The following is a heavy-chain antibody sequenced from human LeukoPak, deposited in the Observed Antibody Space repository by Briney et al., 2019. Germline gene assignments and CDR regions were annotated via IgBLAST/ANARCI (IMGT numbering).Heavy chain of an antibody. D-gene: IGHD2-21*02. CDR3: AKDRAVTGFYDY. Sequence: AGGSLRLSCAASGFTFSSYAMSWVRQAPGKGLEWVSAISGSGDSTYYADSVKGRFTISRDNSKNTLYLQMNSLSAEDTALYYCAKDRAVTGFYDYWGQGTLVTVSS. CDR2: ISGSGDST. V-gene: IGHV3-23*01. CDR1: GFTFSSYA. J-gene: IGHJ4*02.